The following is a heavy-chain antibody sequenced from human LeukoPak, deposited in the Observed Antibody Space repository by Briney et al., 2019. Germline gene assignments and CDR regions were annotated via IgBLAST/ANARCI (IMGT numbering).Heavy chain of an antibody. V-gene: IGHV1-24*01. CDR2: FDPEDGET. CDR3: ATAGWPARYFDY. Sequence: GASVKVSCKVSGYTLTELSMHWVRQAPGKGLEWMGGFDPEDGETICAQKFQGRVTMTEDTSTDTAYMELSSLRSEDTAVYYCATAGWPARYFDYRGQGTLVTVSS. CDR1: GYTLTELS. J-gene: IGHJ4*02.